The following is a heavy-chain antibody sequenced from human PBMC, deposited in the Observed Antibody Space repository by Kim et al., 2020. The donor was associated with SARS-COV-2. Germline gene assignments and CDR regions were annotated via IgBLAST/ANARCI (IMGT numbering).Heavy chain of an antibody. D-gene: IGHD6-6*01. CDR1: GFTFSNYW. CDR2: IKQDGSEK. V-gene: IGHV3-7*01. CDR3: ARVEAARERLGY. Sequence: GGSLRLSCAASGFTFSNYWMIWVRQAPGKGLEWVANIKQDGSEKYYADSVKGRFTISRDNAKNSLYLQMNSLRAEDTAVFYCARVEAARERLGYWGQGTLVTVS. J-gene: IGHJ4*02.